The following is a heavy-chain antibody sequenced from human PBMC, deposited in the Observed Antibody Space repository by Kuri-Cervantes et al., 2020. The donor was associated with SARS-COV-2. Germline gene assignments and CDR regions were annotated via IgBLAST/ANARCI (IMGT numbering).Heavy chain of an antibody. CDR3: AGDPGSSTWIYYYYYMDV. CDR1: GFTFSSYA. D-gene: IGHD6-6*01. CDR2: ISYDGSNK. V-gene: IGHV3-30-3*01. J-gene: IGHJ6*03. Sequence: GGSLRLSCAASGFTFSSYAMHWVRQAPGKGLEWVAVISYDGSNKYYADSVKGRFTISRDNSKNTLYLQMNSLRAEDTAVYYCAGDPGSSTWIYYYYYMDVWGKGTTVTVSS.